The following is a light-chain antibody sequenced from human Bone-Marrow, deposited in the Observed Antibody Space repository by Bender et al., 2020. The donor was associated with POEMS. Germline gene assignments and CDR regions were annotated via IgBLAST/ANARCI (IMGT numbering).Light chain of an antibody. CDR2: YDD. Sequence: QSVVTQPPSLSEAPRQRVTISCSGSSSNIGNHGVNWYQQLPGEAPKLLIYYDDLLTPGVSDRCLASKSGTSASRAISELQSADEALYYCSAWDDSLSGWVFGGGSRLTVL. CDR3: SAWDDSLSGWV. CDR1: SSNIGNHG. V-gene: IGLV1-36*01. J-gene: IGLJ3*02.